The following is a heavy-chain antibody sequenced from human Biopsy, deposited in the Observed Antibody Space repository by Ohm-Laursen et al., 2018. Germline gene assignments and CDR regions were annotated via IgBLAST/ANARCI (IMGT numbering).Heavy chain of an antibody. J-gene: IGHJ6*02. CDR2: ISYDGSKT. Sequence: SLRLSCAAPGFTFSNSGMHWVRQAPGKGLEWVAAISYDGSKTDYGDSVKGRLNISRDNSKDTLDLQMSSLRVEDTAVYFCAKDKGTFNFYYYGMDVWGQGTTVTVSS. V-gene: IGHV3-30*18. D-gene: IGHD2/OR15-2a*01. CDR1: GFTFSNSG. CDR3: AKDKGTFNFYYYGMDV.